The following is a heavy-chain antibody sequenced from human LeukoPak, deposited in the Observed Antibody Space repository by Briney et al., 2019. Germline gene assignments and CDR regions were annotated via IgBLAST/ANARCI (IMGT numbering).Heavy chain of an antibody. J-gene: IGHJ6*03. CDR3: ARGHYDSSGYYYYYYMDV. D-gene: IGHD3-22*01. CDR1: GGSISSSSYY. CDR2: IYTSGST. V-gene: IGHV4-61*02. Sequence: SETLSLTCTVSGGSISSSSYYWSWIRQPAGKGLEWIGRIYTSGSTNYNPSLKSRVTMSVDTSKNQFSLKLSSVTAADTAVYYCARGHYDSSGYYYYYYMDVWGKGTTVTISS.